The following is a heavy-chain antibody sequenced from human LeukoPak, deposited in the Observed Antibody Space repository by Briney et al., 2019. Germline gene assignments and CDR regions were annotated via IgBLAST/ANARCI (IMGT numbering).Heavy chain of an antibody. D-gene: IGHD5-18*01. Sequence: GASVKVSCKASGYTFTSYYIYWVRQAPGQGLESMGIINPSGGLTTYSQRFQDRVTITRDTSTKTVYMELTNLTSEDTAVYYCAKAEGYGARDYWGQGTLVTVSP. J-gene: IGHJ4*02. V-gene: IGHV1-46*01. CDR1: GYTFTSYY. CDR2: INPSGGLT. CDR3: AKAEGYGARDY.